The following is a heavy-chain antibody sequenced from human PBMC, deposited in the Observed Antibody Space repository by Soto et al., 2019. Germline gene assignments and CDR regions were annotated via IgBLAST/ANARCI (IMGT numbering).Heavy chain of an antibody. Sequence: SETLSLTCTVSGGSISSDDFYWSWIRQHPGKGLEWIGYIYYSGNTYYNPSLKSRVTILVDTSKNQFSLKVSSVTAADTAVYYCARLSGSWHSWFAPWGLGTLVTVS. CDR3: ARLSGSWHSWFAP. D-gene: IGHD1-26*01. CDR2: IYYSGNT. J-gene: IGHJ5*02. CDR1: GGSISSDDFY. V-gene: IGHV4-31*03.